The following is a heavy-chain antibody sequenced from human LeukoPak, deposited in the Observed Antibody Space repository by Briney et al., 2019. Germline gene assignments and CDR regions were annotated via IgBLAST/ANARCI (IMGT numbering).Heavy chain of an antibody. CDR3: ARGRYCSADICSGGDAFDI. D-gene: IGHD2-15*01. J-gene: IGHJ3*02. CDR2: IYTRGST. V-gene: IGHV4-4*07. CDR1: GGSINTCY. Sequence: PSETLSLTCTVSGGSINTCYWSWIRQPPGKGLEWIGRIYTRGSTNYNPSLKSRVTMSVDTSKNQFSLKLSSVTAADTAVYYCARGRYCSADICSGGDAFDIWGQGTMVSVSS.